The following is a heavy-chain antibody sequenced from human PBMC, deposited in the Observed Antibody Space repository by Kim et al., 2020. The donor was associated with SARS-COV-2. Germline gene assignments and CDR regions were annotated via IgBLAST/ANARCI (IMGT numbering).Heavy chain of an antibody. V-gene: IGHV4-39*01. CDR1: GGSISSSNYY. Sequence: SETLSLTCTVSGGSISSSNYYWGWIRQPPGKGLEWIGSIYYSGSTYYNPSLKSRVTISVDTSKNQFSLKLSSVTAADTAVYYCARLDAGDYTDGFDYWGQGTLVTVSS. J-gene: IGHJ4*02. CDR2: IYYSGST. CDR3: ARLDAGDYTDGFDY. D-gene: IGHD4-4*01.